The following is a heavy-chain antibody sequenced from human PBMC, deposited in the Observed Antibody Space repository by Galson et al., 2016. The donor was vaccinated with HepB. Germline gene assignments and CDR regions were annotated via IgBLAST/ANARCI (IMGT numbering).Heavy chain of an antibody. CDR2: VYYSGTA. J-gene: IGHJ3*02. CDR1: SGSISSSRYY. CDR3: ASHCGGDCYSNLADAFDI. V-gene: IGHV4-39*01. D-gene: IGHD2-21*01. Sequence: SETLSLTCTVSSGSISSSRYYWGWIRQPPGKGLEWIGSVYYSGTAYYDASLKSRVSISVDTSKNRFSLRLSSVTAGDTAVYFCASHCGGDCYSNLADAFDIWGRGTMVTVSS.